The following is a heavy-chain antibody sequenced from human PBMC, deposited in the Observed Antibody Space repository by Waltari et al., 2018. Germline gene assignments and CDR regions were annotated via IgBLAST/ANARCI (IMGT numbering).Heavy chain of an antibody. J-gene: IGHJ4*02. CDR2: INHSGST. V-gene: IGHV4-34*01. D-gene: IGHD6-25*01. CDR1: GGSYSGSY. CDR3: AYSSGWYFDY. Sequence: VQLQQWGAGLLKPSETLSLTCAAYGGSYSGSYWSWIRQPPGKGLAWIGEINHSGSTNYNPSLKSRVTISVDTSKNQFSLKLSSVTAADTAVYYCAYSSGWYFDYWGQGTLVTVSS.